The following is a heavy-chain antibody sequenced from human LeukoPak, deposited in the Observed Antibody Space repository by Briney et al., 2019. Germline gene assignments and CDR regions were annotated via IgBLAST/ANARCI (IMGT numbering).Heavy chain of an antibody. D-gene: IGHD3-10*01. CDR2: ITDTGST. J-gene: IGHJ5*02. CDR3: ARVYVTVVRGSWFDP. Sequence: SETLSLTCAVFGGSFSGYSWAWIRQPPGKGLEWIGEITDTGSTNYNRSLTSRLTISLDTSQNQLSLTLRSVTAADTAVYYCARVYVTVVRGSWFDPWGQGTLVTVSS. V-gene: IGHV4-34*01. CDR1: GGSFSGYS.